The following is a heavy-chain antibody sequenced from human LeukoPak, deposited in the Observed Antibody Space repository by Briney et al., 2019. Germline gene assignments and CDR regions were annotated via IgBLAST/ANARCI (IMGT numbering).Heavy chain of an antibody. D-gene: IGHD6-19*01. CDR1: GLTFSSYA. Sequence: PGGSLRLSCAASGLTFSSYAMHWVRQAPGKGLEWVAVISYDGSNKYYADSVKGRFTISRDNSKNTLYLQMNSLRAEDTAVYYCAREEVAGTVNYYYYGMDVWGKGTTVTVSS. CDR2: ISYDGSNK. V-gene: IGHV3-30*04. J-gene: IGHJ6*04. CDR3: AREEVAGTVNYYYYGMDV.